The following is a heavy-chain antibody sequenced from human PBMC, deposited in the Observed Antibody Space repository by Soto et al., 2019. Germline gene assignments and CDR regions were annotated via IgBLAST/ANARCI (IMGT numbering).Heavy chain of an antibody. CDR1: GFTFSNYA. J-gene: IGHJ4*02. CDR3: AKGSASGSPYYFDF. CDR2: ITGSGGDT. V-gene: IGHV3-23*01. Sequence: ESGGGLVQPGGSLRLSCAASGFTFSNYAMSWVRQAPGKGLEWVSAITGSGGDTYHADSVKGRFTISRDNSKNTLFLQMNRLRADDTAVYYCAKGSASGSPYYFDFWGQGTLVTVSS. D-gene: IGHD6-25*01.